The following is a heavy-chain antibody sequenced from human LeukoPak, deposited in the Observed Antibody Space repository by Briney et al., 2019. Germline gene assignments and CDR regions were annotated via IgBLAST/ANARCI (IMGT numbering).Heavy chain of an antibody. CDR2: VNHGGTT. CDR1: GESLSDYY. J-gene: IGHJ4*02. Sequence: SETLSLTCAVYGESLSDYYWSWIRQPPGRGLEWIGEVNHGGTTNYNPSLKSRVIISADTSKNQFSLKLNSVTAADTAVYYCARVVYGDSSKDFDYWGQGTLVTVSS. CDR3: ARVVYGDSSKDFDY. V-gene: IGHV4-34*01. D-gene: IGHD4-17*01.